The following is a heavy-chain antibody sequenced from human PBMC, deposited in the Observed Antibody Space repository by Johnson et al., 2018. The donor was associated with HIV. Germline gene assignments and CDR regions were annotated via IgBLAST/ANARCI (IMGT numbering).Heavy chain of an antibody. J-gene: IGHJ3*02. CDR1: GFTFSTYG. CDR3: ARDPKAKGTGAFDI. D-gene: IGHD3/OR15-3a*01. Sequence: QVQLVESGGGVVQPGRSLRLSCAASGFTFSTYGMHWVRQAPGKGLEWVAVMWYDGSNKYYADSVKGRFTISRDNSKNTLYLQMNSLRAEDTAVYYCARDPKAKGTGAFDIWGQGTMVAVSS. CDR2: MWYDGSNK. V-gene: IGHV3-33*01.